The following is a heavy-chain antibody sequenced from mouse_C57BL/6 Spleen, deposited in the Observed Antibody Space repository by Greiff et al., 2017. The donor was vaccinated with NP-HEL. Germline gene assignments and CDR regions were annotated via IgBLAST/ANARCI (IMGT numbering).Heavy chain of an antibody. Sequence: QVQLQQSGAELVKPGASVKMSCKASGYTFTTYPIEWMKQNHGKSLEWIGNFHPYNDDTKYNEKFKGKATLTVEKSSSTVYLELSRLTADDAAVYYCARRRAYYGPFDYWGQGTTLTVSS. CDR3: ARRRAYYGPFDY. CDR2: FHPYNDDT. CDR1: GYTFTTYP. J-gene: IGHJ2*01. V-gene: IGHV1-47*01. D-gene: IGHD2-10*01.